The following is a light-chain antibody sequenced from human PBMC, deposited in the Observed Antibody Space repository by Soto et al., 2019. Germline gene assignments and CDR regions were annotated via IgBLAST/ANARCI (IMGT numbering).Light chain of an antibody. CDR2: WAS. V-gene: IGKV4-1*01. Sequence: DIVMTQSPESLAVSLGERATINCKSSQSVLYSSDNKNYLSWYQQKPGHPPKLLIYWASTRESGVPDRFSGSGSGTDFPLTISSLQAEDVAVYYCQQYYSLPLTFGPGTKVDVK. CDR1: QSVLYSSDNKNY. J-gene: IGKJ3*01. CDR3: QQYYSLPLT.